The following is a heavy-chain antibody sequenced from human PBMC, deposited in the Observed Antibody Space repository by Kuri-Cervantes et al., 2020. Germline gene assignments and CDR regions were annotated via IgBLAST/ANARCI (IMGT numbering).Heavy chain of an antibody. CDR3: ASREPAAFDI. CDR2: IGTAGDT. Sequence: GESLKISCAASGFTFSSYDMHWVRQATGKGLEWVSAIGTAGDTYYPGSVKGRFTISRDNAKNSLYLQMNSLRAEDTAVYYCASREPAAFDIWGQGTMVTVSS. CDR1: GFTFSSYD. J-gene: IGHJ3*02. D-gene: IGHD1-14*01. V-gene: IGHV3-13*01.